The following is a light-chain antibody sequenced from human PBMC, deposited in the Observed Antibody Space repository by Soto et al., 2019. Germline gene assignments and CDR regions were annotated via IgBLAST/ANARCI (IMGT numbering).Light chain of an antibody. CDR3: CSFAGSNSWF. CDR1: SSDVGTYDL. CDR2: EAT. Sequence: QSALTQPASVSGSPGQSITISCTGSSSDVGTYDLVSWYQHHPGAAPKLMIYEATRRPSGISNRFSGSKSGNTASLTISGLQAEDEADYYCCSFAGSNSWFFGGGTKVTVL. J-gene: IGLJ3*02. V-gene: IGLV2-23*01.